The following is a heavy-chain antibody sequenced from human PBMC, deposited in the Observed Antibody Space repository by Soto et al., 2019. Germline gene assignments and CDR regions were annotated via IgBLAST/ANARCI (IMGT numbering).Heavy chain of an antibody. J-gene: IGHJ6*02. CDR1: GGTFSRYS. CDR3: ARQDRDRETGLVPAAIDGMDV. CDR2: PVPFFGIA. Sequence: QVQLVQSGAEVKKPGSSVKVSCKASGGTFSRYSITWVRQAPGHGLEWIGRPVPFFGIASYAQKFQGRVTITADESTSTAYTELSSLRSDDTALYYCARQDRDRETGLVPAAIDGMDVWGQGTTVTVSS. D-gene: IGHD2-2*01. V-gene: IGHV1-69*02.